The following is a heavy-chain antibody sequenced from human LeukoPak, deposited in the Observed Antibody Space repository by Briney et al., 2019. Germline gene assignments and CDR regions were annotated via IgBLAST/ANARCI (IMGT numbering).Heavy chain of an antibody. CDR3: AKVLYGSGSYYNWYFDY. J-gene: IGHJ4*02. Sequence: GGSLRLSCGGSVFTLWSSAMSWLRQAPGEGLEGVSHFCGSGGGTYYADSVKGRFTISRDNSKNTLYLQMNSLRAEDTAIYYCAKVLYGSGSYYNWYFDYWGQGTLVTVSS. CDR2: FCGSGGGT. D-gene: IGHD3-10*01. CDR1: VFTLWSSA. V-gene: IGHV3-23*01.